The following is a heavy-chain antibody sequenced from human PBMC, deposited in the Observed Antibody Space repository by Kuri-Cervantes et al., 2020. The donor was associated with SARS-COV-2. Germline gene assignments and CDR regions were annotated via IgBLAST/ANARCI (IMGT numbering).Heavy chain of an antibody. CDR3: AGASFGLVGACDY. D-gene: IGHD3/OR15-3a*01. Sequence: SETLSLTCTVSGASITHHYWSWMRQPPGKGLEWIGYVHNSGSTSFSPSLRSRVTMSIDTSMSQFSLKLYFVTAADTAIYYCAGASFGLVGACDYWGHGTLVTVSS. CDR1: GASITHHY. J-gene: IGHJ4*01. CDR2: VHNSGST. V-gene: IGHV4-59*11.